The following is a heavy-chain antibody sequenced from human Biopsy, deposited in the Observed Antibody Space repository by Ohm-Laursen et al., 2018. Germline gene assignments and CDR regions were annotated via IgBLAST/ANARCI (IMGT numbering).Heavy chain of an antibody. V-gene: IGHV4-61*01. CDR3: AREDEGLLRALDP. J-gene: IGHJ3*01. CDR1: GGSVSSGSHY. D-gene: IGHD3-16*01. CDR2: IYYNGSS. Sequence: SETLSLTCTVSGGSVSSGSHYWSWIRQPPGKGLEWIGFIYYNGSSKYNPSLKSRVTISVDTSKNQFSLKLRSLTAADTAVYFCAREDEGLLRALDPWGQGTMVTVSS.